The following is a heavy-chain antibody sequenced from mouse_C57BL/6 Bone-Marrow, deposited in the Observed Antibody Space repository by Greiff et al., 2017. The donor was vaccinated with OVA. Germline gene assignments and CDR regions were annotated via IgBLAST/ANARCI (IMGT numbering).Heavy chain of an antibody. Sequence: QVQLQQSGAELARPGASVKLSCKASGYTFTSYGISWVKQRTGQGLEWIGEIYPRSGNTYYNEKFKGKATLTADKSSSTAYMELRSLTSADSAVYFCARRDWAWFAYWGQGTLVTVSA. J-gene: IGHJ3*01. CDR3: ARRDWAWFAY. CDR1: GYTFTSYG. CDR2: IYPRSGNT. V-gene: IGHV1-81*01.